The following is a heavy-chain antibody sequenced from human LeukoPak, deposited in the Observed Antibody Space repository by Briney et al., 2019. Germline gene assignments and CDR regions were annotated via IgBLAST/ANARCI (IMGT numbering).Heavy chain of an antibody. D-gene: IGHD6-19*01. CDR3: ARAGQWPSDAFDI. J-gene: IGHJ3*02. CDR1: GFTFRTYS. Sequence: GGSLRLSCAASGFTFRTYSMNWVRQAPGKGLEWVSSISSTSYYIYYADSVKGRFTISRDNAKNSLYLQMNSLRAEDTAVYYCARAGQWPSDAFDIWGQGTMVTVSS. CDR2: ISSTSYYI. V-gene: IGHV3-21*01.